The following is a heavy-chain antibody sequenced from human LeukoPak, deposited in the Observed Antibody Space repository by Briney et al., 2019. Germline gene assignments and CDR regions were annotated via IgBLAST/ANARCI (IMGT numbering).Heavy chain of an antibody. CDR2: INPNSGGT. D-gene: IGHD1-14*01. J-gene: IGHJ6*03. CDR1: GYTFTGYY. V-gene: IGHV1-2*02. Sequence: ASVKVACKASGYTFTGYYMHWVRQAPGQGLEWMGWINPNSGGTNYAQKFQGRVTMTRDTSISTAYMELSRLRSDDTAVYYCARDRNRLPTLDYYYYYMDVWGKGTTVTVSS. CDR3: ARDRNRLPTLDYYYYYMDV.